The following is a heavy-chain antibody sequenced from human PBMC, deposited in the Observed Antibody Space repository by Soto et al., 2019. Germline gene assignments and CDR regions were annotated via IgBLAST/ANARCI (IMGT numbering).Heavy chain of an antibody. CDR3: ARDVIAVAGTIGFFDY. Sequence: PGGSLSLSCAASGFTFRSYSMNWVRQAPGKGLEWVSSISSSSSYIYYADSVKGRFTISRDNAKNSLYLQMNSLRAEDTAVYYCARDVIAVAGTIGFFDYWGQGTLVTVSS. CDR1: GFTFRSYS. J-gene: IGHJ4*02. V-gene: IGHV3-21*01. CDR2: ISSSSSYI. D-gene: IGHD6-19*01.